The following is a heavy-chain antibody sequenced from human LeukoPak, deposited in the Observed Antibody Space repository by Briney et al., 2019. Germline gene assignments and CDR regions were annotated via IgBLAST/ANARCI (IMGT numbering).Heavy chain of an antibody. D-gene: IGHD1-26*01. CDR1: GFTFSSYW. CDR3: ARSIVGATPPPDYYYYYMDV. Sequence: GGSLRLSCAASGFTFSSYWMSWVRQAPGKGLEGVANIKQDGSEKYYVDSVKGRFTISRDNAKNSLYLQMNSLRAEDTTVYYCARSIVGATPPPDYYYYYMDVWGKGTTVTVSS. V-gene: IGHV3-7*01. CDR2: IKQDGSEK. J-gene: IGHJ6*03.